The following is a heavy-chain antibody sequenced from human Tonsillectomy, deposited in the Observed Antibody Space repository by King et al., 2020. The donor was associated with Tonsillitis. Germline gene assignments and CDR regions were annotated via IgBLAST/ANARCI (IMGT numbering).Heavy chain of an antibody. J-gene: IGHJ4*02. Sequence: VQLVESGGGVVQPGRSLRLSCAASGFTFSSYGMHWVRQAPGKGLEWVALIWYSGSNKKYADSVKGRFTISRDNSKNTLYLQMNSLRAEDTAVYYCARDYRGGSYLGDYWGQGTLVTVSS. D-gene: IGHD1-26*01. V-gene: IGHV3-33*08. CDR2: IWYSGSNK. CDR3: ARDYRGGSYLGDY. CDR1: GFTFSSYG.